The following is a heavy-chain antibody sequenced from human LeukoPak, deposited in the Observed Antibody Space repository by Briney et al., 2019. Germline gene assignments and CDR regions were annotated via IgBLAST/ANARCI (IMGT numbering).Heavy chain of an antibody. CDR2: ISSSSSTI. CDR1: GFTFSSYS. V-gene: IGHV3-48*04. Sequence: GGSLRLSCAASGFTFSSYSMNWVRQAPGKGLEWVSYISSSSSTIYYADSVKGRFTISRDNTKNSLYLQMNSLRAEDTAVYYCVIRDYQTDYWGQGTLVTVSS. CDR3: VIRDYQTDY. J-gene: IGHJ4*02. D-gene: IGHD2-2*01.